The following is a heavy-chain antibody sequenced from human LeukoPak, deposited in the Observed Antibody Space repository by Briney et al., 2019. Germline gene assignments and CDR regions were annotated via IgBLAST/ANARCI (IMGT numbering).Heavy chain of an antibody. Sequence: SETLSLTCTVSGASVSNNNYYWGWIRQSPGKGLEWIASIYYSGSTYYNPSLKSRVTISVDTSKNQLSLKLNSVTAADTAVYYCAPGGYIGYGHAFDIWGQGTMVTVSS. D-gene: IGHD5-12*01. V-gene: IGHV4-39*07. J-gene: IGHJ3*02. CDR3: APGGYIGYGHAFDI. CDR2: IYYSGST. CDR1: GASVSNNNYY.